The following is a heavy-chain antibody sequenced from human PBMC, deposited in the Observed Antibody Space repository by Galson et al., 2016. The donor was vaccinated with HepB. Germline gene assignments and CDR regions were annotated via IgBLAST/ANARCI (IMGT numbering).Heavy chain of an antibody. Sequence: QSGAEVKQPGASVKVSCKASGYTFSTYGIAWVRQAPGKGLEWLGWIHVHNGYTNYAQSLQGRVTVTTDTSTNTAYMDLRSLTSDDSAVYYCARGPRGGVDYWGQGTLVTVSS. CDR3: ARGPRGGVDY. D-gene: IGHD3-16*01. CDR1: GYTFSTYG. J-gene: IGHJ4*02. V-gene: IGHV1-18*01. CDR2: IHVHNGYT.